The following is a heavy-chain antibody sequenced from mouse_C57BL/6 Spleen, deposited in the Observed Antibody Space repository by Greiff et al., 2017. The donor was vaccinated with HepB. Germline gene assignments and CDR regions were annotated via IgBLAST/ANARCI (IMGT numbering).Heavy chain of an antibody. V-gene: IGHV10-1*01. Sequence: DVKLQESGGGLVQPKGSLKLSCAASGFSFNTYAMNWVRQAPGKGLEWVARIRSKSNNYATYYADSVKDRFTISRDDSESMLYLQMNNLKTEDTAMYYCVSSYDYDAMDYWGQGTSVTVSS. CDR1: GFSFNTYA. CDR3: VSSYDYDAMDY. CDR2: IRSKSNNYAT. J-gene: IGHJ4*01.